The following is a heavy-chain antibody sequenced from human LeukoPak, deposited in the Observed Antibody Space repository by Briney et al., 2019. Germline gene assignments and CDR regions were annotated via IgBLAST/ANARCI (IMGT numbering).Heavy chain of an antibody. J-gene: IGHJ6*02. CDR2: ISSNGIST. D-gene: IGHD6-19*01. CDR1: GFNFSTYA. Sequence: GGSLRLSCAASGFNFSTYAMHWVRQAPGKGLEYVSAISSNGISTYYAESVKGRFTISRDNSKNMLYLQMGSLRPEDMAVYYCARGRLASVDVWGHGTTVTVSS. V-gene: IGHV3-64*02. CDR3: ARGRLASVDV.